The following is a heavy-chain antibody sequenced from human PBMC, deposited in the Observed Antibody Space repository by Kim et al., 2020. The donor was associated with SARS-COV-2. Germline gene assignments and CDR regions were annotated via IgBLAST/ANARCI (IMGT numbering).Heavy chain of an antibody. J-gene: IGHJ4*02. Sequence: NPSLKSLVTISVDTSTNQFSLKLSSVTAADTAVYYCARDFRRVATNDFDYWGQGTLVTVSS. V-gene: IGHV4-30-2*04. D-gene: IGHD5-12*01. CDR3: ARDFRRVATNDFDY.